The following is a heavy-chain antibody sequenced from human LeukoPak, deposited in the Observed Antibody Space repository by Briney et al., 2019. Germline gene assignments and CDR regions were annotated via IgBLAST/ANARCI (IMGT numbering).Heavy chain of an antibody. D-gene: IGHD6-13*01. J-gene: IGHJ4*02. CDR1: GGSFSGYY. Sequence: SETLSLTCAVYGGSFSGYYWSWIRQPPGKGLEWIGDINQSGSTNYNPSLKSRATISVGSSKNQFSLWLSSVTAADTAVYYCARGGSDWYIDFWGQGTLVTVSS. CDR3: ARGGSDWYIDF. V-gene: IGHV4-34*01. CDR2: INQSGST.